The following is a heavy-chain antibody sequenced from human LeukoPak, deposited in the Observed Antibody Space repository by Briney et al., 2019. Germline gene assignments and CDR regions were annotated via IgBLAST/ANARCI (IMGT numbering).Heavy chain of an antibody. V-gene: IGHV3-21*01. CDR3: ARDARTNWFDP. CDR2: ISSSSSYI. Sequence: PGGSLRLSCTASGFTFSSYSMNWVRQAPGKGLEWVSSISSSSSYIYYADSVKGRFTISRDNAKNSLYLQMNSLRAEDTAVYYCARDARTNWFDPWGQGTLVTVSS. CDR1: GFTFSSYS. J-gene: IGHJ5*02.